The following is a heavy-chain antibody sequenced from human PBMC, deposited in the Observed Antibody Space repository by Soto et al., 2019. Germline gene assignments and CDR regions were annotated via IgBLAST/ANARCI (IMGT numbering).Heavy chain of an antibody. CDR3: AREAVAGRSLNWFDP. J-gene: IGHJ5*02. V-gene: IGHV4-30-2*01. D-gene: IGHD6-19*01. CDR1: GGSISSGCYS. CDR2: IYHSGST. Sequence: PSETLSLTCAVSGGSISSGCYSWSWIRQPPGKGLEWIGYIYHSGSTYYNPSLKSRVTISVDTSKNQFSLKLSSVTAADTAVYYCAREAVAGRSLNWFDPWGQGTLVTVSS.